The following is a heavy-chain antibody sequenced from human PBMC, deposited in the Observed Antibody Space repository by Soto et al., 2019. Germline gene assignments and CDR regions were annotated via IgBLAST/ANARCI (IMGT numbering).Heavy chain of an antibody. D-gene: IGHD3-22*01. CDR3: AREAIIVIAAPEYYFDY. Sequence: GGSLRLSCAASGFTFSTSWMNWVRQAPGKGLDWVASIKGDGNARNYADSVKGRFTISRDNSKNTLYLQMNSLRAEDTAVYYCAREAIIVIAAPEYYFDYWGQGTLVTVSS. CDR1: GFTFSTSW. CDR2: IKGDGNAR. J-gene: IGHJ4*02. V-gene: IGHV3-7*01.